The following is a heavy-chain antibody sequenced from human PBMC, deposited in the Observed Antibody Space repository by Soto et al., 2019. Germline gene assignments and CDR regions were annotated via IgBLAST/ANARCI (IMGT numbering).Heavy chain of an antibody. CDR3: ARAFSGRDYGSGSYYKPSYYFDY. D-gene: IGHD3-10*01. Sequence: SETLSLTCAVSSGSISSSNWWSWVRQPPGKGLEWIGEIYHSGSTNYNPSLKSRVTISVDKSKNQFSLKLSSVTAADTAVYYCARAFSGRDYGSGSYYKPSYYFDYWGQGTLVTVS. CDR1: SGSISSSNW. V-gene: IGHV4-4*02. J-gene: IGHJ4*02. CDR2: IYHSGST.